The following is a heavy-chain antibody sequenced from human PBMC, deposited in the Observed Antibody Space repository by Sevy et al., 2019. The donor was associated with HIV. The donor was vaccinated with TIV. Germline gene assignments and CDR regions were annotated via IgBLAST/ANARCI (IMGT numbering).Heavy chain of an antibody. J-gene: IGHJ4*02. D-gene: IGHD3-22*01. CDR2: FDPEDDEK. CDR3: ATTKDYYDSSGYPFDY. V-gene: IGHV1-24*01. Sequence: ASVKVSCKVSGYTLTELSVHWVRQAPGKGLEWMATFDPEDDEKIYAQKFQGRVTMTEDTSTDIAYMELSSLRSEDTAVYYFATTKDYYDSSGYPFDYWGQGTLVTVSS. CDR1: GYTLTELS.